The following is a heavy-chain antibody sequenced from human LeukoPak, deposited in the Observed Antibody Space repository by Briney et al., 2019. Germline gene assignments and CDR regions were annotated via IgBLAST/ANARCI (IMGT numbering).Heavy chain of an antibody. CDR1: GGSISSYY. V-gene: IGHV4-4*07. D-gene: IGHD6-13*01. Sequence: SETLSLTCTVSGGSISSYYWSWIRQPAGKVLEWIGHIYTSGSTNYNPSLKSRVTMSVDTSKKQFSLKLSSVTAADTAVYYCARYSIAAGLYGMDVWGQGTTVTVSS. CDR3: ARYSIAAGLYGMDV. J-gene: IGHJ6*02. CDR2: IYTSGST.